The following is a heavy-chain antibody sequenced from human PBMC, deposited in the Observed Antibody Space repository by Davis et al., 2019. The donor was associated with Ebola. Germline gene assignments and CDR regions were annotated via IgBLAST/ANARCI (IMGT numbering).Heavy chain of an antibody. CDR1: GFTFNNYG. Sequence: GESLKISCAVSGFTFNNYGMHWVRQAPGKGPEWVALISYDGINKFYADSVKGRFTISRDNSKNTLYPQTDSLRAEDTAVYYCARNPLARFMGGVSSGWSLVAWGQGALVTVSS. J-gene: IGHJ4*02. CDR3: ARNPLARFMGGVSSGWSLVA. CDR2: ISYDGINK. D-gene: IGHD6-19*01. V-gene: IGHV3-30-3*01.